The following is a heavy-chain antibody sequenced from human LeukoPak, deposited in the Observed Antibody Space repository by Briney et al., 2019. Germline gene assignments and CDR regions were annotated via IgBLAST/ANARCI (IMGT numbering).Heavy chain of an antibody. CDR3: ARHGGYSGNPMPFDS. CDR2: IYYSGKT. D-gene: IGHD4-23*01. J-gene: IGHJ4*02. Sequence: PSETLSLTCTVSGGSLSSYYWSWIRQPPGKGLEWIAYIYYSGKTNYNPSLKSRVTISVDTSKNQFSLKLSSVTAADTALYYCARHGGYSGNPMPFDSWGQGTLVTVSS. CDR1: GGSLSSYY. V-gene: IGHV4-59*08.